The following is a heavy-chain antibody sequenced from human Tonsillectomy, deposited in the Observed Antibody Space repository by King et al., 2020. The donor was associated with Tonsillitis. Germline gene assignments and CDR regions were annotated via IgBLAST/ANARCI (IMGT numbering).Heavy chain of an antibody. CDR2: IYPGDSDT. D-gene: IGHD1-26*01. V-gene: IGHV5-51*07. Sequence: VQLVQSGAEVKKPGESLKISCKGSGYSFTSYWIGWVHQMPGKGLEWMGIIYPGDSDTRYSPSFQGQVTISADKSISTAYLQWSSLKASDTAMYYCARHTKRWELRGEFDYWGQGTLVTVSS. CDR3: ARHTKRWELRGEFDY. J-gene: IGHJ4*02. CDR1: GYSFTSYW.